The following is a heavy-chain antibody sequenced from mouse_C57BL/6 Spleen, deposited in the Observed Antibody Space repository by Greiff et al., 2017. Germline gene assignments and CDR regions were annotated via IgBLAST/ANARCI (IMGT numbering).Heavy chain of an antibody. Sequence: QVQLKQPGAELVRPGSSVKLSCKASGYTFTSYWMHWVKQRPIQGLEWIGNIDPSDSETHYNQQFKDKATLTVDKSSSTAYMQLSSLTSEDSAVYYCARTIIAGAMDDWGKGTSVTVSS. CDR3: ARTIIAGAMDD. CDR2: IDPSDSET. CDR1: GYTFTSYW. D-gene: IGHD2-4*01. V-gene: IGHV1-52*01. J-gene: IGHJ4*01.